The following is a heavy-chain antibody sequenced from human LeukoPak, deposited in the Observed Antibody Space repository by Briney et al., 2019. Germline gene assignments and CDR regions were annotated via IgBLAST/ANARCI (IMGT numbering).Heavy chain of an antibody. CDR1: GGSISSGDYY. Sequence: SQTLSLTCTVSGGSISSGDYYWSWIRQPAGKGLEWIGRIYSSGSTNYSPFLKSRVTMSVDTSKNQFSLKLSSVTAADTAVYYCARVVVFGVVSSDYYYYYMDVWGKGTTVTVSS. V-gene: IGHV4-61*02. D-gene: IGHD3-3*01. CDR2: IYSSGST. CDR3: ARVVVFGVVSSDYYYYYMDV. J-gene: IGHJ6*03.